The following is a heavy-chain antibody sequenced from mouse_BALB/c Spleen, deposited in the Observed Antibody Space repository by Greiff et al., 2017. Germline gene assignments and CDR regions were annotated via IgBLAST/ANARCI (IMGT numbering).Heavy chain of an antibody. D-gene: IGHD2-4*01. J-gene: IGHJ3*01. V-gene: IGHV3-2*02. Sequence: DVQLQESGPGLVKPSQSLSLTCTVTGYSITSDYAWNWIRQFPGNKLEWMGYISYSGSTSYNPSLKSRISITRDTSKNQFFLQLNSVTTEDTATYYCARGAMITRAWFAYWGQGTLVTVSA. CDR2: ISYSGST. CDR1: GYSITSDYA. CDR3: ARGAMITRAWFAY.